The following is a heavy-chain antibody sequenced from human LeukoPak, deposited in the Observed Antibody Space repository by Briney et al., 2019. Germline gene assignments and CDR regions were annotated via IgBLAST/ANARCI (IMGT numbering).Heavy chain of an antibody. CDR1: GYTFTSYD. V-gene: IGHV1-8*03. Sequence: GASVKVSCKASGYTFTSYDINWVRQATGQGLEWMGWMNPNSDNTGYAQKFQGRVTITRDTSISTAYMELSSLRSEDTAVYYCARRRIYYDSSGSTDAFDIWGQGTMVTVSS. CDR2: MNPNSDNT. J-gene: IGHJ3*02. CDR3: ARRRIYYDSSGSTDAFDI. D-gene: IGHD3-22*01.